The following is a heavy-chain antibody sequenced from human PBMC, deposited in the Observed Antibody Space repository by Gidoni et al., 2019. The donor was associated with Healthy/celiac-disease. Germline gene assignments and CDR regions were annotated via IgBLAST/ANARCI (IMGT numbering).Heavy chain of an antibody. D-gene: IGHD3-9*01. CDR3: TSGVLRYFDYYYYGMDV. V-gene: IGHV3-49*04. J-gene: IGHJ6*02. Sequence: EVQLVESGGGLVQPGRSLRLSCTASGFTFGDYAMSWVRQAPGKGLEWVGFIRSKAYGGTTEYAASVKGRFTISRDDSKSIAYLQMNSLKTEDTAVYYCTSGVLRYFDYYYYGMDVWGQGTTVTVSS. CDR2: IRSKAYGGTT. CDR1: GFTFGDYA.